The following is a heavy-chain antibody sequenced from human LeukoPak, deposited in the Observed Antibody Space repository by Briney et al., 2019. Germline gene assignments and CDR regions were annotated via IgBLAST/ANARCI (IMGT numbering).Heavy chain of an antibody. V-gene: IGHV4-4*09. Sequence: SETLSLTCTVSGVSISSYYWSWIRQPPGKGLEWIGYIYTSGSTNHNPSLKSRVTISVDASKNQFSLKLSSVTAADTAVYYCARHVSTSESENFDYWGQGTLVTVSS. J-gene: IGHJ4*02. CDR1: GVSISSYY. CDR3: ARHVSTSESENFDY. CDR2: IYTSGST. D-gene: IGHD3-10*02.